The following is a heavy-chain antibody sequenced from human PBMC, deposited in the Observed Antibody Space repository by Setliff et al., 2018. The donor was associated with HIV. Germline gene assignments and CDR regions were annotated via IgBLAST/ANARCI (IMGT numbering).Heavy chain of an antibody. CDR1: GGSINSGGYY. CDR3: ARARYIVIRGDAGMDV. J-gene: IGHJ6*02. V-gene: IGHV4-61*02. CDR2: IYTSGLT. Sequence: PSETLSLTCTVSGGSINSGGYYWVSIRQPALKGLEWIGRIYTSGLTNYDPSLKSRVTISVDTSKNQVSLKLGSVTASDTAVYYCARARYIVIRGDAGMDVWGPGTTVTV. D-gene: IGHD3-10*01.